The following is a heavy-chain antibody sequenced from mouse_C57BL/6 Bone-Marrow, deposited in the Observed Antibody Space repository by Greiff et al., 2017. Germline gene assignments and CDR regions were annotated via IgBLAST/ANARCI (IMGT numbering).Heavy chain of an antibody. J-gene: IGHJ4*01. V-gene: IGHV1-61*01. Sequence: QVQLQQPGAELVRPGSSVKLSCKASGYTFTSYWMDWVKQRPGQGLEWIGNIYPSDSETHYNQQFKDKATLTVDKSSSTAYMQLSSLTSENSAVYSCARSDCDDYYAVDYWGQGTSVTVSS. CDR1: GYTFTSYW. CDR2: IYPSDSET. CDR3: ARSDCDDYYAVDY.